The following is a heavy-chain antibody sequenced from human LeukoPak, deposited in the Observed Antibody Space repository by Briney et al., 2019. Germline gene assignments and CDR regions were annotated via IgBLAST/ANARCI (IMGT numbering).Heavy chain of an antibody. CDR2: IKRDGSEK. V-gene: IGHV3-7*03. CDR3: ARAPQQLVPGVDY. D-gene: IGHD6-13*01. J-gene: IGHJ4*02. Sequence: GGSLRLSCAASGFTFSSYWMSWVRQAPGKGLEWVANIKRDGSEKYYVDSVKGRFTISRDNAKNSLYLQMNSLRAEDTAVYYCARAPQQLVPGVDYWGQGTLVTVSS. CDR1: GFTFSSYW.